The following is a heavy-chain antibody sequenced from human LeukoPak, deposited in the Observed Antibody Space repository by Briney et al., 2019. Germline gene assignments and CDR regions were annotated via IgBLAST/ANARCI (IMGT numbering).Heavy chain of an antibody. CDR2: INHSGYT. D-gene: IGHD4-17*01. V-gene: IGHV4-34*01. CDR3: TRMTTGHDY. Sequence: SETLSLTCAVSGVSFNDYYWSWVRQTPGKGLGWIGEINHSGYTNDSPSLKSRVTISIDTSRNQFSLNLRSVTAADTGFYYRTRMTTGHDYWGQGTLVTVSS. CDR1: GVSFNDYY. J-gene: IGHJ4*02.